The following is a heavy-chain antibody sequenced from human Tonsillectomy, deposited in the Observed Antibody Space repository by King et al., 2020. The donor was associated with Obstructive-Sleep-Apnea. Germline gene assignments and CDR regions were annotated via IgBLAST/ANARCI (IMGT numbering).Heavy chain of an antibody. J-gene: IGHJ4*02. V-gene: IGHV4-38-2*02. CDR3: AREYNWNDLPFDY. D-gene: IGHD1-20*01. CDR2: IYHSGST. Sequence: VQLQESGPGLVKPSETLSLTCTVSGYSISSGYYWGWIRQPPGTGLEWIGSIYHSGSTYYNPSLKSRVTISVDTSKNQFSLKLSSVTAADTAVYYCAREYNWNDLPFDYWGQGTLVTVSS. CDR1: GYSISSGYY.